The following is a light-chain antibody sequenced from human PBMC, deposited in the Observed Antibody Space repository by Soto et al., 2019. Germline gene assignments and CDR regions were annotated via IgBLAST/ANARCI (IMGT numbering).Light chain of an antibody. Sequence: EIVMTQSPATLSVSPGERATLSCRASQSVSNNLAWYQQKPGQAPRLLIYGASTRATGIPARFSGSGSGTEFTLTISSLQSEDFAVYYCQHYNNWPPITFGGGTKVEIK. CDR2: GAS. V-gene: IGKV3D-15*01. CDR3: QHYNNWPPIT. CDR1: QSVSNN. J-gene: IGKJ4*01.